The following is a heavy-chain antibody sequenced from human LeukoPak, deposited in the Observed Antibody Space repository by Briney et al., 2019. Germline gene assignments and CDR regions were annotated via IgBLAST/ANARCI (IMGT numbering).Heavy chain of an antibody. J-gene: IGHJ4*02. CDR3: ARDHCSGGSRHDY. CDR1: GGSISSGGYY. CDR2: IYNSGST. Sequence: SEALSLTCTVSGGSISSGGYYWSWIRQHPGKGLEWIGYIYNSGSTYYNPFLKSRVTISVDTSKNQFSLKVSSVSAADTAVYYCARDHCSGGSRHDYWGQGTLVTVSS. V-gene: IGHV4-31*03. D-gene: IGHD2-15*01.